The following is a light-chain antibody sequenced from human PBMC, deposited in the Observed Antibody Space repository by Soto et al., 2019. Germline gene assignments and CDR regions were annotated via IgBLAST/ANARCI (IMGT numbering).Light chain of an antibody. CDR2: GAS. V-gene: IGKV3-20*01. CDR3: HQYASCT. Sequence: ALTQSPGTLSLSPGARATLFFRASQSVSRRCLAWYQQKPRQAPRHLIYGASSRATGIPDRCSCRGSGTDFTLSISRLEPEDFAVYYCHQYASCTFGQGTKVDIK. J-gene: IGKJ1*01. CDR1: QSVSRRC.